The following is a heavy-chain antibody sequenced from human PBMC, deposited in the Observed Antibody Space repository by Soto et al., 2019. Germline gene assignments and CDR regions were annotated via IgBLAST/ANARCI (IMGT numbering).Heavy chain of an antibody. CDR3: ARDGVTIFGVVIINGMDV. D-gene: IGHD3-3*01. CDR2: ISYDGSNK. Sequence: GGSLRLSCAASGFTFSSYSMNWVRQAPGEGLEWVAVISYDGSNKYYADSVKGRFTISRDNSKNTLYLQMNSLRAEDTAVYYCARDGVTIFGVVIINGMDVWGQGTTVTVSS. V-gene: IGHV3-30*03. CDR1: GFTFSSYS. J-gene: IGHJ6*02.